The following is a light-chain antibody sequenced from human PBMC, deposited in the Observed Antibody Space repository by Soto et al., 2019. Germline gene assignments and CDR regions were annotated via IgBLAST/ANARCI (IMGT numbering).Light chain of an antibody. CDR1: QRISTY. Sequence: DIQMTQSPSSLSASVGDRVTITCRASQRISTYLNWYQQKPGQAPKLLIHAASSLQSGVPSRFSDSGSGTDFTLTISSLQPEDFATYYCQQSYESLSITFGQGTRLDIK. CDR2: AAS. J-gene: IGKJ5*01. V-gene: IGKV1-39*01. CDR3: QQSYESLSIT.